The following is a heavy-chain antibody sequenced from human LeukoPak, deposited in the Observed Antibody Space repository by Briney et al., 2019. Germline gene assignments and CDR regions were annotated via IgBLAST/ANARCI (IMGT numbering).Heavy chain of an antibody. D-gene: IGHD1-1*01. CDR2: VNSDGRTT. Sequence: GGSLRLSCVASGFTLSSYWMHWVHQAPGKGPVWVSRVNSDGRTTSYADSVKGRFTISRDNARNTLYLQMNSLRAEDTAVYYCARDYGTTRRWDAFDIWGQGTMVTVSS. CDR3: ARDYGTTRRWDAFDI. V-gene: IGHV3-74*01. CDR1: GFTLSSYW. J-gene: IGHJ3*02.